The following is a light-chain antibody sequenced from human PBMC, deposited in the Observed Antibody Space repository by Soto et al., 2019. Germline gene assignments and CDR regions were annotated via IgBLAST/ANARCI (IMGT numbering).Light chain of an antibody. J-gene: IGKJ4*01. Sequence: EVVMTQSPATLSVSPGEGVTLSCRARQGLGDTLALYQYKPGQTPRLLIYDTATRPTGVPARFSGSRSGPEFTLTITSLQYEDFAIYYCQPYNNWPLTFGGGTKVESK. CDR3: QPYNNWPLT. CDR2: DTA. V-gene: IGKV3-15*01. CDR1: QGLGDT.